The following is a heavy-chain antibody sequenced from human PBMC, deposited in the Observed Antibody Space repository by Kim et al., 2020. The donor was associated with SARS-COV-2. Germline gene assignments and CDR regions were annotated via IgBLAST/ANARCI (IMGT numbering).Heavy chain of an antibody. CDR1: GYSISSDHY. J-gene: IGHJ6*02. D-gene: IGHD2-2*01. Sequence: SETLSLTCNVSGYSISSDHYWGWIRAPPGKGLEWIGSIFHSGSSYYNPSLKSRVTISVDTSKNQFSLKLRSVTAADTAVYHCARDAHCTSSRCPIRNYYYGVDVWGQGTTVTVSS. V-gene: IGHV4-38-2*02. CDR2: IFHSGSS. CDR3: ARDAHCTSSRCPIRNYYYGVDV.